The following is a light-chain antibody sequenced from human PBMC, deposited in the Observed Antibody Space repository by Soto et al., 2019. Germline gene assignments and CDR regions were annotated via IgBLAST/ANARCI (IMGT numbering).Light chain of an antibody. CDR2: EVS. J-gene: IGLJ3*02. Sequence: QSALTQPASVSGSPGQSITISCTGTSSDVGGYNYVSWYQHHPGKAPKLMIYEVSNRPSGVSNRFSGSKSGNTASLTISGLQAEDEADFYCSSYTSSSTRVFGGGTNLTVL. V-gene: IGLV2-14*01. CDR3: SSYTSSSTRV. CDR1: SSDVGGYNY.